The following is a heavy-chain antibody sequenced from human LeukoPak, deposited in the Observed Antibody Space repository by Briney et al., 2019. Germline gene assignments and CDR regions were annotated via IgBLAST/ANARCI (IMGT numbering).Heavy chain of an antibody. Sequence: GGSLRLSCAASGFTFRNYGMQWVRQAPGKGLEWVAVISYDGSNKYYADSVKGRFTISRDNSKNTLYLQMNSLRAEDTAVYYCAKADDYDLPMDYWGQGTLVTVSS. CDR3: AKADDYDLPMDY. D-gene: IGHD3-22*01. CDR1: GFTFRNYG. CDR2: ISYDGSNK. V-gene: IGHV3-30*18. J-gene: IGHJ4*02.